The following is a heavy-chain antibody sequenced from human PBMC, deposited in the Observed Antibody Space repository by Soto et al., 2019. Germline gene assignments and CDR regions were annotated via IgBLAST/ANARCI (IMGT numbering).Heavy chain of an antibody. J-gene: IGHJ6*02. CDR3: ARDRVVVAATQYYYYGMDV. D-gene: IGHD2-15*01. V-gene: IGHV3-30-3*01. CDR2: ISYDGSNK. Sequence: VGSLRLSCAASGFTFSSYAMHWVRQAPGKGLEWVAVISYDGSNKYYADSVKGRFTISRDNSKNTLYLQMNSLRAEDTAVYYCARDRVVVAATQYYYYGMDVWGQGTTVTVSS. CDR1: GFTFSSYA.